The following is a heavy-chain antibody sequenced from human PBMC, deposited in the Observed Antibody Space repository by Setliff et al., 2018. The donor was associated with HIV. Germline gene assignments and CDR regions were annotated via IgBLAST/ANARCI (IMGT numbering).Heavy chain of an antibody. J-gene: IGHJ3*02. CDR2: IYTTGST. Sequence: PSETLSLTCTVSGGSIGSGSHYWSWIRQHAGKGLEWIGHIYTTGSTNYNPSLKSRVTISADTSNNQFSLRLTSMTAADTAVYYCAKTSVGATGLYAFEIWGQGTMVTVSS. V-gene: IGHV4-61*09. D-gene: IGHD1-26*01. CDR1: GGSIGSGSHY. CDR3: AKTSVGATGLYAFEI.